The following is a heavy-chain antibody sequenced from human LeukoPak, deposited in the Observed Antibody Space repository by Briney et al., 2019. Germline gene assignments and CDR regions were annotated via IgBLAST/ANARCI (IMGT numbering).Heavy chain of an antibody. CDR1: GGSVSSGSYY. CDR3: ARSNTAMAPRAFDI. Sequence: PSETLSLTCTVSGGSVSSGSYYWSWIRQPPGKGLEWIGYIYYSGSTNYNPSLKSRVTISVDTSENQFSLKLSSVTAADTAVYYCARSNTAMAPRAFDIWGQGTMVTVSS. V-gene: IGHV4-61*01. J-gene: IGHJ3*02. D-gene: IGHD5-18*01. CDR2: IYYSGST.